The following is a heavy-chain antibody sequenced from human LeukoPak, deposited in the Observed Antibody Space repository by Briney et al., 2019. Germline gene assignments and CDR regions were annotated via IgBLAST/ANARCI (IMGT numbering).Heavy chain of an antibody. J-gene: IGHJ4*02. Sequence: PGRSLRLSCAASGFTLYDYAMHWVRQAPGKGLEWVSCISWNSGSIGYADSVKGRFTISRDNAKNSLYLQMNSLRAEDTALYYCAKVGTDLRIDYWGQGTLVTVSS. CDR1: GFTLYDYA. CDR3: AKVGTDLRIDY. CDR2: ISWNSGSI. V-gene: IGHV3-9*01.